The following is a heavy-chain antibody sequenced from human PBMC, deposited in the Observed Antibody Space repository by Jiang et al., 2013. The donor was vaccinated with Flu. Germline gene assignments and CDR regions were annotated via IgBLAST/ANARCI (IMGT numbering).Heavy chain of an antibody. J-gene: IGHJ4*02. Sequence: SLRLSCATSGFTFSDYYMSWIRQAPGKGLEWVSYISSSGSTIYYADSVKGRFTISRDNAKNSLYLQMNSLRAEDTAVYYCARDGYFYDSSGYRPYYFDYWGQGTLVTVSS. D-gene: IGHD3-22*01. CDR3: ARDGYFYDSSGYRPYYFDY. V-gene: IGHV3-11*01. CDR1: GFTFSDYY. CDR2: ISSSGSTI.